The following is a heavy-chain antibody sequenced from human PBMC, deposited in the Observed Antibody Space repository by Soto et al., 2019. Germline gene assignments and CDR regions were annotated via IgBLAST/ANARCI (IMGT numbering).Heavy chain of an antibody. J-gene: IGHJ5*02. Sequence: GASVKVSCKAPGYTFTIYGISWVRQAPGQGLEWMGWISVYNGNTNYPQKLQGRVTMTTDTSTSTAYMELRSLRSDDTAVYYCGRGSESRFDPWGQGTLVTVYS. CDR3: GRGSESRFDP. CDR1: GYTFTIYG. CDR2: ISVYNGNT. V-gene: IGHV1-18*01.